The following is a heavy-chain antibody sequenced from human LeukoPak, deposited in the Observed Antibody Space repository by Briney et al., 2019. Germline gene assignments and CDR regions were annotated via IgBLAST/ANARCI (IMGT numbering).Heavy chain of an antibody. J-gene: IGHJ4*02. CDR3: AKDRPNYYGSNGHYYRRDGDY. Sequence: GGSLRLSCAASGFTFSIYAMSWVRQAPGKGLQWVSSITSSGDGTYYADSVKGRFTSSRDNSENMLYLQMNSLRVEDTAVYFCAKDRPNYYGSNGHYYRRDGDYWGQGTLVTVSS. V-gene: IGHV3-23*01. CDR2: ITSSGDGT. D-gene: IGHD3-22*01. CDR1: GFTFSIYA.